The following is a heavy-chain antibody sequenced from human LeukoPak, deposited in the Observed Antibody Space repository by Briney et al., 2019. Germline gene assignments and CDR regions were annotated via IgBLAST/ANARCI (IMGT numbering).Heavy chain of an antibody. CDR1: GFTFSSYA. CDR3: ASSLDFWSGYYPNY. CDR2: ISGSGGST. V-gene: IGHV3-23*01. J-gene: IGHJ4*02. Sequence: GGSLRLSCAASGFTFSSYAMSWVRQAPGKGLEWVSAISGSGGSTYYADSVKGRFTISRDNAKNSLYLQMNSLGAEDTAVYYCASSLDFWSGYYPNYWGQGTLVTVSS. D-gene: IGHD3-3*01.